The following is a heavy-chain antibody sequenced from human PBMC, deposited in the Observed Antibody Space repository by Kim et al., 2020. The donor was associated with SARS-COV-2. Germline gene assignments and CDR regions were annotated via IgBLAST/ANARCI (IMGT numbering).Heavy chain of an antibody. CDR2: IKQDGSEK. J-gene: IGHJ5*02. CDR1: GFTFSSYW. D-gene: IGHD6-19*01. Sequence: GGSLRLSCAASGFTFSSYWMSWVRQAPGKGLEWVANIKQDGSEKYYVDSVKGRFTISRDNAKNSLYLQMNSLRAEDTAVYYCARAGGTQWLARNWFDPWGQGTLVTVSS. CDR3: ARAGGTQWLARNWFDP. V-gene: IGHV3-7*01.